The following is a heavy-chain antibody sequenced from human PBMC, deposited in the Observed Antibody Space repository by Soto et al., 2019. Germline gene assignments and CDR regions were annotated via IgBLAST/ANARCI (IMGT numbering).Heavy chain of an antibody. CDR1: GFTFSSYG. CDR2: ISYDGSNK. D-gene: IGHD4-17*01. CDR3: ANANDSGDLVDY. J-gene: IGHJ4*02. V-gene: IGHV3-30*18. Sequence: QVQLVESGGGVVQPGRSLRLSCAASGFTFSSYGMHWVRQAPGKGLEWVAVISYDGSNKYYADSVKGRFTISRDNSKNTLYLQMNSLRAEDTAVYYCANANDSGDLVDYWGQGTLVTVSS.